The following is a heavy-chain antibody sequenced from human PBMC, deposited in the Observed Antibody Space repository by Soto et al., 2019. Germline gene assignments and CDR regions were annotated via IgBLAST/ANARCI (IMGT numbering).Heavy chain of an antibody. CDR3: AASDSSSWQHDY. CDR1: GDSFSSYA. V-gene: IGHV1-69*01. Sequence: QVQLVQSGAELKKPGSSVRVSCKISGDSFSSYAISWVQQAPGEGLEWVGGIIPIFETANYAQKFQGRVTITAVESTTTAYMEVTRLRPEDTAIFYCAASDSSSWQHDYWGQGTLITVSS. J-gene: IGHJ4*02. CDR2: IIPIFETA. D-gene: IGHD6-13*01.